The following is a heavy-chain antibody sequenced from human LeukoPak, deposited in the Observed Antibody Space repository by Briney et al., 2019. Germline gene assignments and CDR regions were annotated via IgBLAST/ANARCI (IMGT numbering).Heavy chain of an antibody. Sequence: PGGSLRLSCAASGFTFSSYSMNWVRQAPGKGLEWVSSISSSSSYRYYADSVKGRFTISRDNAKNSLYLQMNSLRAEDTAVYYXARDLSEYYYDSSGFGPWGQGNLVTVSS. D-gene: IGHD3-22*01. CDR1: GFTFSSYS. CDR3: ARDLSEYYYDSSGFGP. J-gene: IGHJ5*02. CDR2: ISSSSSYR. V-gene: IGHV3-21*01.